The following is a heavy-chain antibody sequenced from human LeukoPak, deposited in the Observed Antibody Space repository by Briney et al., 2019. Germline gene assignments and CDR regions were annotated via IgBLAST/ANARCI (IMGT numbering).Heavy chain of an antibody. CDR1: GGSISSGGYY. V-gene: IGHV4-31*03. J-gene: IGHJ2*01. Sequence: SETLSLTCTVSGGSISSGGYYWSWIRQHPGKGLEWIGYIYYSGSTYYNPSLKSRVTISVDTSKNQFSLKLSSVTAADTAVYYCARGLIAAAPWYFDLWGRGTLVTVSS. CDR3: ARGLIAAAPWYFDL. CDR2: IYYSGST. D-gene: IGHD6-13*01.